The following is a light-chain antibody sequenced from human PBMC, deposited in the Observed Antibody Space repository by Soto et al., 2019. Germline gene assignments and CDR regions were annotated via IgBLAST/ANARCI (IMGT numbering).Light chain of an antibody. CDR1: QGIRND. CDR2: AAS. J-gene: IGKJ1*01. V-gene: IGKV1-6*01. CDR3: QHYGGMWT. Sequence: AIQMTQSPSSLSASVGDRVTITCRASQGIRNDLGWYQQKPGKAPKVLIYAASSLQSGVPSRFSGSGSGTEFILTISSLQPDDFATYWCQHYGGMWTFGQGTKVDIK.